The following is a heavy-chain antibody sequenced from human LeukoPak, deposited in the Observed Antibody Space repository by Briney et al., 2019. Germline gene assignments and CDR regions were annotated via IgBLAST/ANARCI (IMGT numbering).Heavy chain of an antibody. CDR2: ISAYNGNT. CDR3: ARGGGYDFRHYYYYGMDV. V-gene: IGHV1-18*01. CDR1: GYTFTSYG. D-gene: IGHD5-12*01. J-gene: IGHJ6*02. Sequence: EASVKVSCKASGYTFTSYGISWVRQAPGQGLEWMGWISAYNGNTNYAQKLQGRVTMTTDTSTSTAYMELSSLRSEDTAVYYCARGGGYDFRHYYYYGMDVWGQGTTVTVSS.